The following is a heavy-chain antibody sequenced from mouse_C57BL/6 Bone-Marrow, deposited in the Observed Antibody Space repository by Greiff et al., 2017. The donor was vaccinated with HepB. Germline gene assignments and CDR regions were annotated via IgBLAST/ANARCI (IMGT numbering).Heavy chain of an antibody. V-gene: IGHV5-17*01. J-gene: IGHJ4*01. CDR2: ISSGSSTI. CDR3: ARGHGYAMDY. Sequence: EVQLVESGGGLVKPGGSLKLSCAASGFTFSDYGMHWVRQAPEKGLEWVAYISSGSSTIYYADTVKGRFTISRDNAKNTLFLQMTSLRAEDTAMYYCARGHGYAMDYWGEGTSVTVSS. CDR1: GFTFSDYG.